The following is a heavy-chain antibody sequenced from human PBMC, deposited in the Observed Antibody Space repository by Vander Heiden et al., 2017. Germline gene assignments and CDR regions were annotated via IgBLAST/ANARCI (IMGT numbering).Heavy chain of an antibody. CDR1: GYPFTSYY. V-gene: IGHV1-46*03. CDR2: INPSGGST. D-gene: IGHD3-10*01. CDR3: ARVRAGRWWFDP. Sequence: VQLVPSGAEVKKPGASVKVSCKASGYPFTSYYMHWVRQAPGQGLEWMGIINPSGGSTSYAQKFQGRVTMTRDTSTSTVYMELSSLRSEDTAVYYCARVRAGRWWFDPWGQGTLVTVSS. J-gene: IGHJ5*02.